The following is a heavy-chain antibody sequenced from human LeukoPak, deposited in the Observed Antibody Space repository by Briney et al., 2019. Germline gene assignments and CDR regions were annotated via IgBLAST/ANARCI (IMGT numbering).Heavy chain of an antibody. CDR1: GFTFSNNW. J-gene: IGHJ4*02. CDR3: ARGPPYGSRSDYFDY. CDR2: VKKDGSEK. V-gene: IGHV3-7*01. D-gene: IGHD3-10*01. Sequence: GGSLRLSCGASGFTFSNNWMTWVRQAPGKGLEWVASVKKDGSEKDYVDSVKGRFTISRDNAKNSLYLQMNSLRVEDTAVYYCARGPPYGSRSDYFDYWGQGTLVTVSS.